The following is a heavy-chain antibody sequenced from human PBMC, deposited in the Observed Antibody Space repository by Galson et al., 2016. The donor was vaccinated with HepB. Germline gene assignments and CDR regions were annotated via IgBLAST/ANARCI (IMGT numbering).Heavy chain of an antibody. Sequence: SLRLSCAASGFTFSSYSMNWVRQAPGKGLEWVSYISYSSTIYSAASVKGRFTISRDNAKNSLYLQMNSLRDEDTAVYYCATAYSSGWYFAYWGQGTLVTVSS. D-gene: IGHD6-19*01. CDR1: GFTFSSYS. CDR2: ISYSSTI. V-gene: IGHV3-48*02. CDR3: ATAYSSGWYFAY. J-gene: IGHJ4*02.